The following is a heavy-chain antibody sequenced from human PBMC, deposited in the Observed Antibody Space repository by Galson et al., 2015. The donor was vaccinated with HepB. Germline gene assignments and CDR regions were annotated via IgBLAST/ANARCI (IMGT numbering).Heavy chain of an antibody. Sequence: SCKASGYTFTSYGISWVRQAPGQGLEWMGWISAYNGNTNYAQKLQGRVTMTTDTSTSTAYMELRSLRSDDTAVYYCARHIAVAGTGWFDPWGQGTLVTVSS. V-gene: IGHV1-18*01. CDR2: ISAYNGNT. CDR3: ARHIAVAGTGWFDP. D-gene: IGHD6-19*01. CDR1: GYTFTSYG. J-gene: IGHJ5*02.